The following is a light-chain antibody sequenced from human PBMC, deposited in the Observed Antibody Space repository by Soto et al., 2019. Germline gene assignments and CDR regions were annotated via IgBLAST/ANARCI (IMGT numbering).Light chain of an antibody. J-gene: IGLJ2*01. CDR1: SSNIGVKS. CDR2: DNS. V-gene: IGLV1-51*01. CDR3: GTWDDSLSAVV. Sequence: QSMLTQPPSVSAAPGQKVTISCSGSSSNIGVKSVSWYQQLPRTAPKLLIYDNSERPSGIPDRFSASKSGTSATLGITGLQTGDEADYYCGTWDDSLSAVVFGGGTKLTVL.